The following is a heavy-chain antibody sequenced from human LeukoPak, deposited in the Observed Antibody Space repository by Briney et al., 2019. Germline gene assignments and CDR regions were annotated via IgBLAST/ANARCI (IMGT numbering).Heavy chain of an antibody. V-gene: IGHV3-30*02. CDR2: IRYDGTNK. J-gene: IGHJ4*02. Sequence: QPGGSLRLSCAASGFTFSTYGMHWVRQAPGKGLEWVAFIRYDGTNKYYADSVRGRFTFSRDNSKNTLYLQMNSLRAEDTAFYYCARSRQDQSGFNYFDYWGQGTLVSVSS. D-gene: IGHD3-22*01. CDR1: GFTFSTYG. CDR3: ARSRQDQSGFNYFDY.